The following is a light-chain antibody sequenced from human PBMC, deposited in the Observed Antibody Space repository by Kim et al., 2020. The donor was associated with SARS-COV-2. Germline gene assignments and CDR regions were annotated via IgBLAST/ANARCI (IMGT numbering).Light chain of an antibody. J-gene: IGLJ2*01. CDR1: SLRSYY. V-gene: IGLV3-19*01. CDR2: GKN. Sequence: SSELTQEPAVSVALGQTVRITCQGDSLRSYYASWYQQKPGQAPVLVIYGKNNRPSGIPDRFSGSSSGNTASLTITGAQAEDEADYYCNSRDSSGNHDVVF. CDR3: NSRDSSGNHDVV.